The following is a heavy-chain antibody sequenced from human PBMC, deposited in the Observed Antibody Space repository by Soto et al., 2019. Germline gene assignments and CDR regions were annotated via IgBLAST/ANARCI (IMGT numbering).Heavy chain of an antibody. CDR1: GYTFTSYG. D-gene: IGHD3-10*01. CDR2: ISAYNGNT. CDR3: ARDPGVRDKYYYYGMDV. J-gene: IGHJ6*02. V-gene: IGHV1-18*04. Sequence: GASVKVSCKASGYTFTSYGISWVRQAPGQGLEWMGWISAYNGNTNYAQKLQGRVTMTTETSTSTAYMELRSLRSDDTAVYYCARDPGVRDKYYYYGMDVWGQGTTVTVSS.